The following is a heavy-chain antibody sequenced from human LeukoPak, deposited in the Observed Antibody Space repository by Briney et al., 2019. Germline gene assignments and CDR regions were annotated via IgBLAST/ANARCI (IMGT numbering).Heavy chain of an antibody. D-gene: IGHD4-23*01. V-gene: IGHV3-74*01. CDR1: GFTFSSYW. CDR3: ARDRAGGNSRYFDL. CDR2: INSDGSST. J-gene: IGHJ2*01. Sequence: PGGSLRLSCAASGFTFSSYWMHWVRQAPGKGLVWVSRINSDGSSTTYADSVKGRFTIPRDNAKNTLYLQMNSLRAEDTAVYYCARDRAGGNSRYFDLWGRGTLVTVSS.